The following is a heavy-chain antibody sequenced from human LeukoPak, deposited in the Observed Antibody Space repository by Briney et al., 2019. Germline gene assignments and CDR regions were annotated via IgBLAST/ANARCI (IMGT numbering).Heavy chain of an antibody. J-gene: IGHJ5*02. Sequence: GGSLRLSCAASGFTFSSYEMNWVRQAPGKGLEWVSYISSSGSTIYYADSVKGRFTISRDNAKNSLYLQMNSLKTEDTAVYYCTIVGANGPWGQGTPVTVSS. CDR1: GFTFSSYE. CDR3: TIVGANGP. D-gene: IGHD1-26*01. V-gene: IGHV3-48*03. CDR2: ISSSGSTI.